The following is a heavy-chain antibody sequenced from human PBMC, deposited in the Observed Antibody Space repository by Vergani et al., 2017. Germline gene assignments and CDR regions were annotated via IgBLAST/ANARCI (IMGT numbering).Heavy chain of an antibody. V-gene: IGHV4-34*01. Sequence: QVQLQQWGAGLLKPSETLSLTCAVYGGSFSGYYWSWIRQPPGKGLEWIGEINHSGSTNYNPSLKSRVTISVDTSKNQFSLRLGSVTAADTAVYYCARAPYCSGGSCYSGWFGPWGQGTLVTVSS. D-gene: IGHD2-15*01. CDR2: INHSGST. CDR1: GGSFSGYY. CDR3: ARAPYCSGGSCYSGWFGP. J-gene: IGHJ5*02.